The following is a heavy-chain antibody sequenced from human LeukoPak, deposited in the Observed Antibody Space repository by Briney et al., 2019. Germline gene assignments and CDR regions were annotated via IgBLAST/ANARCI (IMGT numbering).Heavy chain of an antibody. J-gene: IGHJ4*02. V-gene: IGHV1-2*02. CDR3: ARDTGDWNYDQFDF. CDR1: GYTFTGYY. D-gene: IGHD1-7*01. Sequence: ASVKVSCKASGYTFTGYYMHWVRQAPGQGLEWMGWINPNSGGTNYAQKFQGRVTMTRDTSISTAYMELSRLRSDDTAVYYCARDTGDWNYDQFDFWGQGTLVTVSS. CDR2: INPNSGGT.